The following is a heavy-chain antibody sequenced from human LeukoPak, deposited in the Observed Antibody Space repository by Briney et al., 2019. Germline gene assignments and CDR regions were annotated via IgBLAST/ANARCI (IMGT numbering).Heavy chain of an antibody. CDR3: ARDAYGSGSYYGFPGPW. Sequence: ASVNVSCKPSGGTFSSYSISWVRQAPGQGLEWMGGIIPIVGTANHAQKVQGRVTIPADESTSTAYMELSSLRSEDTAVYYCARDAYGSGSYYGFPGPWWGQGALVTVSS. D-gene: IGHD3-10*01. CDR1: GGTFSSYS. J-gene: IGHJ4*02. V-gene: IGHV1-69*13. CDR2: IIPIVGTA.